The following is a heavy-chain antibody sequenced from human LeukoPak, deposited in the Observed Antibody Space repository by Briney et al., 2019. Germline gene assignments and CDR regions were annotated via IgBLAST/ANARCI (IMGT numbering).Heavy chain of an antibody. Sequence: TGGSLRLSCAASGFTFSSYGMSWVRQAPGKGLEWVSAITGSGDSTYYADSVKGRFTISRDNSKNTLYLQMNSLRAEDTAVYYCAKGRSYYDILTGYYYYYYYMDVWGKGTTVTISS. V-gene: IGHV3-23*01. CDR1: GFTFSSYG. CDR3: AKGRSYYDILTGYYYYYYYMDV. CDR2: ITGSGDST. J-gene: IGHJ6*03. D-gene: IGHD3-9*01.